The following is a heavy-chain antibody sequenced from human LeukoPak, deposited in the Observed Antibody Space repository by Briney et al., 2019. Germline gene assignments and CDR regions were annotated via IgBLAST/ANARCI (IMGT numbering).Heavy chain of an antibody. CDR3: ARGVIVVVIKRPNWFDP. V-gene: IGHV4-34*01. J-gene: IGHJ5*02. Sequence: SETLSLTCAVYGGSFSGYYWSWIRQPPGKGLEWTGEINHSGSTNYNPSLKSRVTISVDTSKNQFSLKLSSVTAADTAVYYCARGVIVVVIKRPNWFDPWGQGTLVTVSS. CDR2: INHSGST. D-gene: IGHD3-22*01. CDR1: GGSFSGYY.